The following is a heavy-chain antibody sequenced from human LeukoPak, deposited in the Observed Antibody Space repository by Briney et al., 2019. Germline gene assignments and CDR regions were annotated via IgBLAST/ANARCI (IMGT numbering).Heavy chain of an antibody. Sequence: GGSLRLSCAASGFPFTDYIMHWVRQAPGKGLEWVGTIWADESHRDYTDSLRGRFTISRDNSKNMVFLQMDGLRVDDTGVYYCAREIGGTAPDSWGQGTLVTVSS. D-gene: IGHD3-16*01. V-gene: IGHV3-33*01. CDR2: IWADESHR. CDR1: GFPFTDYI. J-gene: IGHJ4*02. CDR3: AREIGGTAPDS.